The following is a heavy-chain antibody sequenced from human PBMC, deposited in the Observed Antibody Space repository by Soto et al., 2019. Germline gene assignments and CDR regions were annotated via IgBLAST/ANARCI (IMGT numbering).Heavy chain of an antibody. J-gene: IGHJ6*02. CDR2: IKSKTDGGTT. V-gene: IGHV3-15*01. CDR3: TTSTTCSSTSCYYYYYGMDV. Sequence: GGSLRLSCAASGFTFSNAWMSWVRQAPGKGLEWVGRIKSKTDGGTTDYAAPVKGRFTISRDDSKNTLYLQMNSLKTEDTDVYYCTTSTTCSSTSCYYYYYGMDVWGQGTTVTVSS. CDR1: GFTFSNAW. D-gene: IGHD2-2*01.